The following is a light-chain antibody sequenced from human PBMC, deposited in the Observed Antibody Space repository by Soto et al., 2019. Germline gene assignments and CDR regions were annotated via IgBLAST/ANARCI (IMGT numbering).Light chain of an antibody. V-gene: IGKV3-15*01. J-gene: IGKJ5*01. Sequence: IVLTQSPCAVSVSPGERATLPCRASQSVXTHVAWCKQKPGQAPRIPIXGAYTRANPIPDRFSGSGSGTDFTLTISSLQSEDFAGDYCQQYYDWPSTSGPGT. CDR2: GAY. CDR3: QQYYDWPST. CDR1: QSVXTH.